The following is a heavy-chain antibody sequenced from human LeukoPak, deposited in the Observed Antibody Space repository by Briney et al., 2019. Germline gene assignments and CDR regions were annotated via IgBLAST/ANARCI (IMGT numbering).Heavy chain of an antibody. CDR2: VKKDGSEK. Sequence: HPGGPLTLSCTPSGFTHRRFWMSWVRQAPGKGLEWVANVKKDGSEKYYVDSVKGRFSISRDNAKNSLDLQMNSLRAEDTAVYYCARERVVGYDLLSFTYYGMDGWGQGTTAAVSS. J-gene: IGHJ6*02. CDR3: ARERVVGYDLLSFTYYGMDG. CDR1: GFTHRRFW. D-gene: IGHD2-8*02. V-gene: IGHV3-7*01.